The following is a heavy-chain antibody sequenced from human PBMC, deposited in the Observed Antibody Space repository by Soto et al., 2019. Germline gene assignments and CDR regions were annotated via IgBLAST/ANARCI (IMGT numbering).Heavy chain of an antibody. J-gene: IGHJ3*01. CDR3: ARRIWDPAVVAVATRGAFDV. D-gene: IGHD2-15*01. CDR2: ISSSGTTI. CDR1: GFTFRDYE. Sequence: EVQLVESGGGLVQPGGSLRLSCAASGFTFRDYEMHWVRQAPGKGLQWVSYISSSGTTIYYSESVKGRFTISRDTAKNSLDLQLSGLRADDTAVYYCARRIWDPAVVAVATRGAFDVWGQGTMVSVSS. V-gene: IGHV3-48*03.